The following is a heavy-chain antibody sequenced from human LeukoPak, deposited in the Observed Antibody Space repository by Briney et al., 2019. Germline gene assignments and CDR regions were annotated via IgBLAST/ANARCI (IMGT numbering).Heavy chain of an antibody. CDR1: GFTFSSYW. J-gene: IGHJ4*02. CDR2: IKQDGSEK. Sequence: PGGSLRLSCAASGFTFSSYWMSWVRQAPGKGLEWVANIKQDGSEKYYVDSVKGRFTISRDNAKNSLYLQMNSLRAEDTAVYYCASGGYDFWSGYYSNFDYWGQGTLVTVSS. D-gene: IGHD3-3*01. CDR3: ASGGYDFWSGYYSNFDY. V-gene: IGHV3-7*01.